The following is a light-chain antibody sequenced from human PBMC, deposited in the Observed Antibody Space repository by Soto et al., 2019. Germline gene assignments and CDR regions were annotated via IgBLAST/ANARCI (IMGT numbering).Light chain of an antibody. J-gene: IGKJ1*01. CDR1: QSISKD. V-gene: IGKV1-39*01. CDR3: QQSYSTPWT. CDR2: DAS. Sequence: DIQMTQSPSSLSASVGDRVTITCRASQSISKDLNWYQQKPGEAPMLLICDASTLQGGVPSRFSGAVSGTDFTLTISNLQPEDFATYFCQQSYSTPWTFGLGTKVDI.